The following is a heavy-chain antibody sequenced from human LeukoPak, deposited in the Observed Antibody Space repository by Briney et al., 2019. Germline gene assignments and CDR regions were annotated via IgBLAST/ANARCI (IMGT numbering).Heavy chain of an antibody. CDR2: ISWNSGSI. J-gene: IGHJ6*02. D-gene: IGHD3-10*01. CDR1: GFTFDDYA. V-gene: IGHV3-9*01. CDR3: AKDSPYYGSGGYYNHYYYGMDV. Sequence: SGRSLRLSCAASGFTFDDYAMHWVRQAPGKSLEWVSGISWNSGSIGYADSVKGRFTISRDNAKNSLYLQMNSLRAEDTALYYCAKDSPYYGSGGYYNHYYYGMDVWGQGTTVTVSS.